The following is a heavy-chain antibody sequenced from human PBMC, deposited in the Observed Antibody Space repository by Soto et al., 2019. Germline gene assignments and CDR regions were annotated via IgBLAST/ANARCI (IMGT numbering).Heavy chain of an antibody. V-gene: IGHV3-72*01. CDR3: ARMRLGSYDLKYFDY. J-gene: IGHJ4*02. D-gene: IGHD1-26*01. Sequence: EVQLVESGGGLVQPGGSLRLSCAASGFTFSDHYVDWVRQAPGKGLEWVARIRNKANSYSTEYAASAKGRFTISRDDSKNLGDLQMSSLKTEDTAVYYGARMRLGSYDLKYFDYWGQGTLVTVSS. CDR1: GFTFSDHY. CDR2: IRNKANSYST.